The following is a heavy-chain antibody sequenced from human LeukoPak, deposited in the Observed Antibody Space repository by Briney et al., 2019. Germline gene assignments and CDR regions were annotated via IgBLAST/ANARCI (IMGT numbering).Heavy chain of an antibody. CDR2: IFFSGST. CDR3: ASDRTGLYYFDQ. D-gene: IGHD1-1*01. Sequence: SETLSLTCTVSSVSFSSHFWTWIRQAPGKGLEWIGNIFFSGSTHYNPSLKSRVTMSIDTSKSQFSLKLNSLTAADTAVYYCASDRTGLYYFDQWGQGTLVTVSS. V-gene: IGHV4-59*11. CDR1: SVSFSSHF. J-gene: IGHJ4*02.